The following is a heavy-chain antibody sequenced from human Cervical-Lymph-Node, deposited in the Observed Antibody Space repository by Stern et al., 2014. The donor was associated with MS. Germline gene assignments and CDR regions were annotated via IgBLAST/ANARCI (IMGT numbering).Heavy chain of an antibody. CDR3: ARDKGMFFL. J-gene: IGHJ4*01. CDR1: GDSISNGSHY. CDR2: MYTSGST. V-gene: IGHV4-61*02. D-gene: IGHD2/OR15-2a*01. Sequence: QLQLQESGPGLVKASQTLSLTCTVSGDSISNGSHYWSWIRQPAGKGLEWIGRMYTSGSTNYNPSLKSRVTISVDTSKNQFSLKLSSVTAADTAVYYCARDKGMFFLWGQGTLVTVSS.